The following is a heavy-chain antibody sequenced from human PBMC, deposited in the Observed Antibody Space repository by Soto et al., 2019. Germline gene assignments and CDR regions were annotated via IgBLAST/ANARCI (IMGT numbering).Heavy chain of an antibody. CDR3: ARAEGDYTYYDFWSGYARGYYYGMDV. V-gene: IGHV3-7*03. D-gene: IGHD3-3*01. Sequence: GGSLRLSCAASGFTFSSYWMSWVRQAQGKGLEWVANIKQDGSEKYYVDSVKGRFTISRDNAKNSLYLQMNSLRAEDTAVYYCARAEGDYTYYDFWSGYARGYYYGMDVWGQGTTVTVSS. CDR1: GFTFSSYW. CDR2: IKQDGSEK. J-gene: IGHJ6*02.